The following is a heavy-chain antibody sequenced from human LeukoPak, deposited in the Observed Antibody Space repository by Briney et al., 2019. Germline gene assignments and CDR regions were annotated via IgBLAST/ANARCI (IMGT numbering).Heavy chain of an antibody. D-gene: IGHD2-2*01. J-gene: IGHJ6*02. CDR2: ISAYNGNT. Sequence: ASVKVSCKASGYTFTSYGISWVRQAPGQGLEWMGWISAYNGNTNYAQKLQGRVTMTRDTSTSTVYMELSSLRSEDTAVYYCARDQLSYAYGMDVWGQGITVTVSS. CDR3: ARDQLSYAYGMDV. V-gene: IGHV1-18*01. CDR1: GYTFTSYG.